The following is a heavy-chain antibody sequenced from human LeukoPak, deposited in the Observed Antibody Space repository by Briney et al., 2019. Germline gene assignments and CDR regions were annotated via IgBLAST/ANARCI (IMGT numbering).Heavy chain of an antibody. D-gene: IGHD6-19*01. J-gene: IGHJ4*02. CDR2: INWNGGST. CDR3: ARVSDISVAAYFDY. V-gene: IGHV3-20*04. Sequence: PGGSLRLSCAASGFTFNDYGLSWVRQAPGKGLEWVSTINWNGGSTVYADSVKGRFTISRDNAKNSLYLQMNSLRAEDTASYYCARVSDISVAAYFDYWGQGTLVTVSS. CDR1: GFTFNDYG.